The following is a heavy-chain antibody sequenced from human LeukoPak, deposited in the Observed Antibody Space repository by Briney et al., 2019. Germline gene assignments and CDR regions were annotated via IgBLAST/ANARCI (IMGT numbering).Heavy chain of an antibody. CDR2: IWYDGSNK. D-gene: IGHD3-22*01. CDR1: GFTFSSYG. CDR3: AHNYYDSSGYSY. Sequence: PGGSLRLSCAASGFTFSSYGMHWVRQAPGKGLEWVALIWYDGSNKYYADSVKGRFTISRDNSKNTLYLQMNSLRAEDTAVYYCAHNYYDSSGYSYWGQGTLVTVSS. V-gene: IGHV3-33*01. J-gene: IGHJ4*02.